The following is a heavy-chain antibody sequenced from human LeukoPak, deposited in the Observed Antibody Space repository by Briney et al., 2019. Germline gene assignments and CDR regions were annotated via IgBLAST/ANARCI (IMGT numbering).Heavy chain of an antibody. CDR3: AKIWMVRGVMRCYFDY. CDR1: GFTFSSYA. Sequence: PGGSLRLSCAASGFTFSSYAMSWVRQAPGKGLEWVSAISGSGGSTYYADSVKGRFTISRDNSKNTLYLQMNSLRAEDTAVYYCAKIWMVRGVMRCYFDYWGQGTLVTVSS. J-gene: IGHJ4*02. CDR2: ISGSGGST. V-gene: IGHV3-23*01. D-gene: IGHD3-10*01.